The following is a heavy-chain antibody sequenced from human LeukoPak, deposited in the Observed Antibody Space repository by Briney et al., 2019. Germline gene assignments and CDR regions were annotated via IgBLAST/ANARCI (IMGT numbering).Heavy chain of an antibody. J-gene: IGHJ4*02. D-gene: IGHD3-22*01. CDR3: ARGPSGGYYNGGVYFDY. Sequence: ASVKVSCKASGYTFTGYYMHWVRQAPGQGLEWMGWINPNSGGTNYAQKFQGWVTMTRDTSISTAYMELSRLRSDDTAVYYCARGPSGGYYNGGVYFDYWGQGTLVTVSS. CDR1: GYTFTGYY. CDR2: INPNSGGT. V-gene: IGHV1-2*04.